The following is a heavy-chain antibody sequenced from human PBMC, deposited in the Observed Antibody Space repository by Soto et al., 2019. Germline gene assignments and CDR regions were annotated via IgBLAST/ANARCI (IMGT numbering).Heavy chain of an antibody. Sequence: ASVKVSCKASGYTFTSYYMHWVRQAPGQGLEWMGIINPSGGSTRYAQKFQGRVTITADKSTSTAYMELSSLRSEDTAVYYCARDRHYYGSGSQPLYYYGMDVWG. CDR2: INPSGGST. V-gene: IGHV1-46*01. CDR1: GYTFTSYY. J-gene: IGHJ6*02. CDR3: ARDRHYYGSGSQPLYYYGMDV. D-gene: IGHD3-10*01.